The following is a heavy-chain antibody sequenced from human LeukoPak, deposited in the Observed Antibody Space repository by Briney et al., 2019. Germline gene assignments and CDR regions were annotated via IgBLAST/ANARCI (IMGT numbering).Heavy chain of an antibody. Sequence: GGSLRLSCAASGFAFSNTGMTWVRQAPGRGLEWVSTISPTGEGTHCADSVKGRFTISRDNSKNTLSLEMNSLRADDTATYYCARDAGGAWPFDYWGQGTRVIVSS. CDR3: ARDAGGAWPFDY. D-gene: IGHD4-17*01. V-gene: IGHV3-23*01. CDR1: GFAFSNTG. CDR2: ISPTGEGT. J-gene: IGHJ4*02.